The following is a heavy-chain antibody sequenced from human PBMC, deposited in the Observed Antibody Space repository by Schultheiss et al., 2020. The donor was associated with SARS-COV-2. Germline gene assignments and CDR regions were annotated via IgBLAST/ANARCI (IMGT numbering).Heavy chain of an antibody. J-gene: IGHJ6*03. D-gene: IGHD2-2*01. CDR2: ISSSSSTI. V-gene: IGHV3-48*04. CDR3: ARGPLARHIVVVPAAHAYMDV. CDR1: GFTFSSYA. Sequence: GGSLRLSCAASGFTFSSYAMHWVRQAPGKGLEWVSYISSSSSTIYYADSVKGRFIISRDDSKNTLHLQVTSLRAEDTAVYYCARGPLARHIVVVPAAHAYMDVWGKGTTVTVSS.